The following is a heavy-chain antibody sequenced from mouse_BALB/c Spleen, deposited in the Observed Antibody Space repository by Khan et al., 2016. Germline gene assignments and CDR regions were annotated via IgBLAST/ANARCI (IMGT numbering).Heavy chain of an antibody. CDR2: INPDSSTI. CDR1: GFDFSRYW. J-gene: IGHJ2*01. CDR3: GRLYYYGCIDY. Sequence: EVKLLESGGGLVQPGGSLKLSCAASGFDFSRYWMSWVRQAPGKGLDWIGEINPDSSTINYTPSLKDKFIISRDNAKNTLYLQMSKVRSEDTALYYCGRLYYYGCIDYWGQGTTLTVSS. D-gene: IGHD1-1*01. V-gene: IGHV4-1*02.